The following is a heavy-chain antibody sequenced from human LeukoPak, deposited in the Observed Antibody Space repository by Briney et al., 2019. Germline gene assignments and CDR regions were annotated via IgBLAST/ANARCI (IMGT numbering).Heavy chain of an antibody. CDR3: ARRGPETVATIDY. CDR1: GFTFNQYW. Sequence: GSLRLSCATSGFTFNQYWMHLVRQGPRKGLVWVSRINGDGSITAYADSVKGRFTISRDSATNTLYLQMNSLRPGDTGVYYCARRGPETVATIDYWGQGTPVTVSS. V-gene: IGHV3-74*01. CDR2: INGDGSIT. J-gene: IGHJ4*02. D-gene: IGHD5-12*01.